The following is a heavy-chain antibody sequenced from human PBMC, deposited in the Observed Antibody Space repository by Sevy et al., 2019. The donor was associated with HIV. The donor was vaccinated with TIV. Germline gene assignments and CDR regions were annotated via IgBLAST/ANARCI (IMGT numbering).Heavy chain of an antibody. CDR2: ISYDGINK. CDR1: GFTFSSYS. J-gene: IGHJ1*01. V-gene: IGHV3-30-3*01. CDR3: ALERLSSDVAEYFQN. D-gene: IGHD1-1*01. Sequence: GGSLRLSCATSGFTFSSYSMHWVRQAPGKGLEWVATISYDGINKHYADSVKGRFTISRDNFKNSLSLQMNSLCAEDTAVDVCALERLSSDVAEYFQNWGQGTLVTVSS.